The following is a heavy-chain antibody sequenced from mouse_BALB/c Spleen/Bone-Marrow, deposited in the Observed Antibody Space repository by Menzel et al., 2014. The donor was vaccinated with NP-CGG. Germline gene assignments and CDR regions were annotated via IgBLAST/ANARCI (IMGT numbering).Heavy chain of an antibody. J-gene: IGHJ2*01. D-gene: IGHD1-2*01. V-gene: IGHV2-9*02. CDR2: IWAGGIT. Sequence: VKLVESGPGLVAPSQSLSITCTVSEFSLTTYGVHWVRQPPGRGLERLGVIWAGGITNYNSTLMSRLSISKDNSKSQVFLKMNSLQTDDTAMYYCARGLRLRDYFEYWGKGTTLTVSS. CDR1: EFSLTTYG. CDR3: ARGLRLRDYFEY.